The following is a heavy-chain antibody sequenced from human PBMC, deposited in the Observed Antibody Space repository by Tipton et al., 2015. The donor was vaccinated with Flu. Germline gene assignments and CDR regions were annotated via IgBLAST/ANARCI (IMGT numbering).Heavy chain of an antibody. CDR1: GGSISSSSYY. Sequence: TLSLTCTVSGGSISSSSYYWGWIRQPPGKGLEWIGSIYYSGSTYYNPSLKSRVTISVDTSKNQFSLKLSSVIAADTAVYYCARDSYGSSWTGGAFDIWGQGTMVTVSS. CDR3: ARDSYGSSWTGGAFDI. D-gene: IGHD6-13*01. CDR2: IYYSGST. V-gene: IGHV4-39*07. J-gene: IGHJ3*02.